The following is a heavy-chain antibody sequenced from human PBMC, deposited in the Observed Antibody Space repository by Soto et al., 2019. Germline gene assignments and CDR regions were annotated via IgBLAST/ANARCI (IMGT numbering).Heavy chain of an antibody. Sequence: GGSLRLSCAASGFTLSDHYMDWVRQAPGKGLEWLGRSRDKPNRYTTEYATSVRGRFIISRDDSKTLLYLQLNSLKTEDTAVYYFARGAHASGPDRYYYGLDVWGQGTTVTVSS. J-gene: IGHJ6*02. CDR1: GFTLSDHY. CDR2: SRDKPNRYTT. D-gene: IGHD3-10*01. CDR3: ARGAHASGPDRYYYGLDV. V-gene: IGHV3-72*01.